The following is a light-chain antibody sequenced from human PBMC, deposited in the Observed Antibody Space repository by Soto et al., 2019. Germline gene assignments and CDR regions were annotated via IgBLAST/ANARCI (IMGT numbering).Light chain of an antibody. Sequence: QLVLTQPPSASGTPGQRVTISCFGSSSNIGRNTVNWYQQLPGTAPKLLIDSNYQRPSGVPDRFSGSKSGTSASLAISGLQSEDEAAYYCAAWDDSLDGLVIFGGGTKLTVL. CDR3: AAWDDSLDGLVI. CDR1: SSNIGRNT. J-gene: IGLJ2*01. CDR2: SNY. V-gene: IGLV1-44*01.